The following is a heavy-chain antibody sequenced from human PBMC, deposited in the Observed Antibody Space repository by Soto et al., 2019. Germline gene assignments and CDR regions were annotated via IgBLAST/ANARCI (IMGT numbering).Heavy chain of an antibody. CDR3: ARGLYYYDSSGYWGY. V-gene: IGHV3-48*02. D-gene: IGHD3-22*01. Sequence: EVQLMESGGGLVQPGGSLRLSCAASGFTFSSYSMNWVRQAPGKGLEWVSYISSSSSTIYYADSVKGRFTISRDNAKNSLYLQMNSLRDEDTAVYYCARGLYYYDSSGYWGYWGQGTLVTVSS. CDR2: ISSSSSTI. CDR1: GFTFSSYS. J-gene: IGHJ4*02.